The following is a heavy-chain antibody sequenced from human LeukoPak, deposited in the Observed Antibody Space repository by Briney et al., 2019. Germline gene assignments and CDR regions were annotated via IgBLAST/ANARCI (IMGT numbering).Heavy chain of an antibody. CDR3: ATSRVTTLRDAFDI. J-gene: IGHJ3*02. CDR1: GYTFTSYY. D-gene: IGHD4-17*01. Sequence: ASVKVSCKASGYTFTSYYMHWVRQAPGQGLEWMGIINPSGGSTIYAQKFQGRVTMTEDTSTDTAYMELSSLRSEDTAVYYCATSRVTTLRDAFDIWGQGTMVTVSS. V-gene: IGHV1-46*01. CDR2: INPSGGST.